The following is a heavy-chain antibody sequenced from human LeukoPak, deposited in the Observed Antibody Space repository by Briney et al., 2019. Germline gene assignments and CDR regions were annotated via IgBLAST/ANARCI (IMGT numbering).Heavy chain of an antibody. CDR1: GGSISSGSYY. CDR2: INHSGST. CDR3: AIGGQWLGSNWFDP. V-gene: IGHV4-39*07. J-gene: IGHJ5*02. D-gene: IGHD6-19*01. Sequence: SETLSLTCTVSGGSISSGSYYWSWIRQPPGKGLEWIGEINHSGSTNYNPSLKSRVTISVDTSKNQFSLKLSSVTAADTAVYYCAIGGQWLGSNWFDPWGQGTLVTVSS.